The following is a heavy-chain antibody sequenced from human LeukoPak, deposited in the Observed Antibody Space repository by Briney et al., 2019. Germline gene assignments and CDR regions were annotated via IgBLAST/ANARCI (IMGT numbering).Heavy chain of an antibody. D-gene: IGHD3-16*01. CDR2: IRSKTHGKTT. CDR3: TRFVPYLDY. J-gene: IGHJ4*02. Sequence: GGSLRLSCRASGFTFGDHAMSWVRQAPGKGLEWVGFIRSKTHGKTTEYAASVKGRFTISRDDSKNIAYLQMNSLKTEDTAIYYCTRFVPYLDYWGQGTLVTVSS. V-gene: IGHV3-49*04. CDR1: GFTFGDHA.